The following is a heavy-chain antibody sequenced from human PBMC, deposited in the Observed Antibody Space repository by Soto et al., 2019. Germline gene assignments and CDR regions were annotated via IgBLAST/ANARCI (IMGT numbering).Heavy chain of an antibody. V-gene: IGHV1-69*01. Sequence: QVQLVQSGAEVKKTGSSVKVSCKISGGIFSRHAIDWVRQAPGQGLEWMGGIVPKLGTVIYAQNFQARVTISADELPNTYYRDLSGLTCEATAVYYCARPRTYDYESDGSYGHQFDDWGQGTLVTVSS. CDR2: IVPKLGTV. CDR3: ARPRTYDYESDGSYGHQFDD. J-gene: IGHJ5*02. D-gene: IGHD3-22*01. CDR1: GGIFSRHA.